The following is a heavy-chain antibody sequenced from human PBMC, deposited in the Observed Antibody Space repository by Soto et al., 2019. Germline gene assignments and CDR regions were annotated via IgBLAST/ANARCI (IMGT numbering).Heavy chain of an antibody. CDR2: ISYDGSNK. V-gene: IGHV3-30-3*01. CDR1: GFTFSSYA. D-gene: IGHD2-15*01. J-gene: IGHJ4*02. Sequence: QVQLVESGGGVVQPGRSLRLSCAASGFTFSSYAMHWVRQSPGKGLEWVAVISYDGSNKYYADSVKGRFTISRDNSKNTLYLQMNSLRAEDTAVYYCARPHTLVTDISRFVSDIVVVVAATRVYGGPIDYWGQGTLVTVSS. CDR3: ARPHTLVTDISRFVSDIVVVVAATRVYGGPIDY.